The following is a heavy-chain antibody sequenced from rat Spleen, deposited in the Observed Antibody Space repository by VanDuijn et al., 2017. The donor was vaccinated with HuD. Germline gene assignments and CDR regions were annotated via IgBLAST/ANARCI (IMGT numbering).Heavy chain of an antibody. Sequence: EVKLLESGGGLVQPGGSMRLSCAASGFTFTDFYMNWIRQPAGKAPEWLGFIRNKANGYTTEYNPSVKGRFTISRDNAKSTLYLQMDSLRSDDTATYYCARHPQLGTYWYFDFWGQGVMVTVSS. CDR1: GFTFTDFY. D-gene: IGHD3-4*01. CDR2: IRNKANGYTT. V-gene: IGHV7-7*01. CDR3: ARHPQLGTYWYFDF. J-gene: IGHJ2*01.